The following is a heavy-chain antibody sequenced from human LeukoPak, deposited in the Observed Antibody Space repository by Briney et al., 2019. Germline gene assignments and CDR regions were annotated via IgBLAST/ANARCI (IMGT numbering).Heavy chain of an antibody. V-gene: IGHV1-18*01. Sequence: ASVKVSCKASGYTFTSYGISWVRQAPGQGLEWMGWISAYNGNTNYAQKLQGRVTMTTDTSTSTAYMELRSLRSDDTAVYYCARDLYDSSGYYLTYVYWGQGTLVTVSS. CDR2: ISAYNGNT. J-gene: IGHJ4*02. CDR1: GYTFTSYG. CDR3: ARDLYDSSGYYLTYVY. D-gene: IGHD3-22*01.